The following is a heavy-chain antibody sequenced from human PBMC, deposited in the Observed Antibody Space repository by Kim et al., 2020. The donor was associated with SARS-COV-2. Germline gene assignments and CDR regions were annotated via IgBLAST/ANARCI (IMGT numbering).Heavy chain of an antibody. CDR2: IYYSGST. Sequence: SETLSLTCTVSGGSISSYYWSWIRQPPGKGLEWIGYIYYSGSTNYNPSLKSRVTISVDTSKNQFSLKLSSVTAADTAVYYCARRGGGSYYGYAFDIWGQGTMVTVSS. CDR3: ARRGGGSYYGYAFDI. D-gene: IGHD1-26*01. CDR1: GGSISSYY. J-gene: IGHJ3*02. V-gene: IGHV4-59*08.